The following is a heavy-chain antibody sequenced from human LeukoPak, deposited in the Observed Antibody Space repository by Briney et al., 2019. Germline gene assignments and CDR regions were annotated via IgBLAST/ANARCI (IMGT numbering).Heavy chain of an antibody. J-gene: IGHJ4*02. Sequence: GGSLRLSCEGSAFIFSGHWMNWVRQTPGKGLEWVASIKEDGSERQYVDSVKGRFSISRDNTKGSLFLQLNSLRAEDTAIYYCARDNSGWSRDYWGQGTLVTVSS. D-gene: IGHD6-19*01. V-gene: IGHV3-7*01. CDR3: ARDNSGWSRDY. CDR2: IKEDGSER. CDR1: AFIFSGHW.